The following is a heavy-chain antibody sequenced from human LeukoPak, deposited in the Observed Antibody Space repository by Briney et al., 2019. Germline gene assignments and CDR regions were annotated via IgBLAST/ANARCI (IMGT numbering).Heavy chain of an antibody. Sequence: GGSLRLSCAASGFTFSSYSMNWVRQAPGKGLGWVSSISSSSSYIYYADSVKGRFTISRDNAKNSLYLQMNSLRAEDTAVYYCAREQWPVPLDYWGQGTLVTVSS. D-gene: IGHD6-19*01. CDR2: ISSSSSYI. V-gene: IGHV3-21*01. J-gene: IGHJ4*02. CDR1: GFTFSSYS. CDR3: AREQWPVPLDY.